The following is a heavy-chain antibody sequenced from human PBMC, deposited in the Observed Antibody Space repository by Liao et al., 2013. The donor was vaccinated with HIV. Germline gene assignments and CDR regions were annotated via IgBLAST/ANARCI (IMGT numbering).Heavy chain of an antibody. CDR1: GGSISPYY. Sequence: QVQLQESGPGLVKPSETLSLTCTVSGGSISPYYWTWIRQTPGKGLEWIGYIFYTGSTSYNPSVNSRVTISLDTSKKQFSLNLSSVTAADTAMYYCARVRGEHSNGYYFLALDYWGRGSPGHRLL. J-gene: IGHJ4*02. CDR2: IFYTGST. CDR3: ARVRGEHSNGYYFLALDY. V-gene: IGHV4-59*01. D-gene: IGHD3-22*01.